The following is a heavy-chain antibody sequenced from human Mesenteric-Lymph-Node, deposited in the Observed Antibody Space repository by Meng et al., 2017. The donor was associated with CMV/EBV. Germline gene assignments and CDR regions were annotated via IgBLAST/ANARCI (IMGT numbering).Heavy chain of an antibody. CDR1: GGSVSSDSYF. D-gene: IGHD2-2*01. V-gene: IGHV4-61*01. CDR2: VYYNGNT. J-gene: IGHJ6*02. CDR3: ARVELYHTIRMDI. Sequence: SETLSLTCTVSGGSVSSDSYFWNWIRQPPGKGLEWIGYVYYNGNTNYHPSLKSRVTISIDTSKNQFSLNLRSLTAADTAIYYCARVELYHTIRMDIWGQGTTVTVSS.